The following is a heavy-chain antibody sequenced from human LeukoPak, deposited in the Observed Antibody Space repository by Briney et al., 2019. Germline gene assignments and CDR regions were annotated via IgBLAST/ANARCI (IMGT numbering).Heavy chain of an antibody. CDR2: INQDAGTT. D-gene: IGHD2-15*01. J-gene: IGHJ3*02. CDR3: ARDPGWSSFDI. CDR1: GFSFTSYW. Sequence: GGSLRLPCVASGFSFTSYWMSWVRQAPGKGLEFVADINQDAGTTNYVDSVKGRFTISRDNAENSLYLQMSSLRAEDTALYYCARDPGWSSFDIWGQGIMVTVSS. V-gene: IGHV3-7*01.